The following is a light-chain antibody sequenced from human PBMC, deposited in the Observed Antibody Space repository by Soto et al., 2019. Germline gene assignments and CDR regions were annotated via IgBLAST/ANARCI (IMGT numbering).Light chain of an antibody. J-gene: IGLJ3*02. CDR1: SSDVGGYNY. CDR2: DVT. V-gene: IGLV2-11*01. CDR3: CSYAGTYTWV. Sequence: QSVLTQPRSVSRSPGQSVTISCTGTSSDVGGYNYVSWYQHHPGKAPKLIIYDVTERPSGVPDRFSGSKSGNTASLTISGLQAEDEADYYCCSYAGTYTWVFGGGTKLTVL.